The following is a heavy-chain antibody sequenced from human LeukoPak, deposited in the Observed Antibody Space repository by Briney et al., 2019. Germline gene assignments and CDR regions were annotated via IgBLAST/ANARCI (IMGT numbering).Heavy chain of an antibody. V-gene: IGHV3-23*01. CDR3: AREGRTSSSWRGGGYYFDY. CDR1: GFTFSSSA. Sequence: GGSLRLSCAASGFTFSSSALSWVRQAPGKGLEWVSNISGSGSGGSTYYADSVKGRFTISRDNSKNTLYLQMNSLRAEDTAVYYCAREGRTSSSWRGGGYYFDYWGQGTLVTVSS. CDR2: ISGSGSGGST. D-gene: IGHD6-13*01. J-gene: IGHJ4*02.